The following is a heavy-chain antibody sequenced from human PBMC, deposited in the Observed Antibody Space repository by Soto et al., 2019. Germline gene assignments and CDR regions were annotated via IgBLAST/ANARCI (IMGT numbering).Heavy chain of an antibody. J-gene: IGHJ6*02. CDR1: GYPFTRNG. CDR3: VKDRDSNSWPSRDV. CDR2: ISPKSGSI. D-gene: IGHD3-22*01. Sequence: ASVKVSCKPSGYPFTRNGISWVRQAPGQGLEWMGWISPKSGSIKYAQKFQGRVIMTTDTSTSTAYMEVRSLRSDDTAVYYCVKDRDSNSWPSRDVWGPGTTVTVSS. V-gene: IGHV1-18*01.